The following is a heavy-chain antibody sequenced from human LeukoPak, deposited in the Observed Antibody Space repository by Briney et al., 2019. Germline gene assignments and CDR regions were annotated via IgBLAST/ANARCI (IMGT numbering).Heavy chain of an antibody. CDR3: ASMSGYYPSYYFDY. Sequence: GASVKVSCKASGYTFISYGITWVRQAPGQGLEWLGWISAYNGNIDYAQKLQGRVTLTTDTSTSTAYMEVMSLRSDDTAVYYCASMSGYYPSYYFDYWGQGTLVTVSS. V-gene: IGHV1-18*01. J-gene: IGHJ4*02. CDR1: GYTFISYG. CDR2: ISAYNGNI. D-gene: IGHD3-3*01.